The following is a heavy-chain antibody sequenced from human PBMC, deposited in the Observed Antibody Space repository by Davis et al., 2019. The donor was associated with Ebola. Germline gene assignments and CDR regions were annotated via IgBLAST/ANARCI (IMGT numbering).Heavy chain of an antibody. CDR3: ASFSARFLEWSSFDY. CDR1: GFTFSSYW. D-gene: IGHD3-3*01. Sequence: GESLKISCAASGFTFSSYWMHWVRQAPGKGLVWVSRINSDGSSTSYADSVKGRFTISRDNAKNSLYLQMNSLRAEDTALYYCASFSARFLEWSSFDYWGQGTLVTVSS. J-gene: IGHJ4*02. CDR2: INSDGSST. V-gene: IGHV3-74*01.